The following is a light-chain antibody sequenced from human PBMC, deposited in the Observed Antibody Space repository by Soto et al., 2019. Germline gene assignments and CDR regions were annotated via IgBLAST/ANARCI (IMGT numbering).Light chain of an antibody. Sequence: EIVLTPSPATLSLSPGERASLSCRASQSVSSNLAWYQQKPGQAPRLLIYGASTRATGIPARFSGSGSGTEFTLTISGLQSEDFAVYYCQQYNNWPITFGQGTRLEI. V-gene: IGKV3-15*01. CDR1: QSVSSN. J-gene: IGKJ5*01. CDR3: QQYNNWPIT. CDR2: GAS.